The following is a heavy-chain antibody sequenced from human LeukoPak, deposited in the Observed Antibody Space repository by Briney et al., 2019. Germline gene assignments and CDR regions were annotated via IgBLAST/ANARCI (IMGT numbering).Heavy chain of an antibody. CDR2: IFHSGST. CDR3: ARLTTKVVPAAGPFDY. CDR1: GGSISSGTYY. D-gene: IGHD2-2*01. Sequence: SETLSLTCTVSGGSISSGTYYWSWIRQPPGKGLEWIGYIFHSGSTYYNPSLKSRVTISLDRSKNQFSLKLSSVTAADTAVYYCARLTTKVVPAAGPFDYWGQGTLVTVSS. V-gene: IGHV4-30-2*01. J-gene: IGHJ4*02.